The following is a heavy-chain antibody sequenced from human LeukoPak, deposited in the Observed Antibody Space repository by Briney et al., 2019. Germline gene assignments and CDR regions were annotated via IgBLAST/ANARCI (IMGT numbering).Heavy chain of an antibody. J-gene: IGHJ5*02. Sequence: ASVKVSCKASGYTLTSYDINWVRQATGQGLEWMGWMNPNSGNTGYAQKFQGRVTMTGNTSISTAYMELSSLRSEDTAVYYCARGPPFHCSSTSCYLSDNWFDPWGQGTLVTVSS. CDR1: GYTLTSYD. V-gene: IGHV1-8*01. D-gene: IGHD2-2*01. CDR3: ARGPPFHCSSTSCYLSDNWFDP. CDR2: MNPNSGNT.